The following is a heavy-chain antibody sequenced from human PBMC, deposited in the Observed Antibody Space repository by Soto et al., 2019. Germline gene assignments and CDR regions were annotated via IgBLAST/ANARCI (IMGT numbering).Heavy chain of an antibody. CDR1: GFTLSSFA. Sequence: GGSLRLSCAASGFTLSSFAMSWVRQAPGKGLEWVSAISGSGGKTYYADSVKGRFTISRDNSKNTLYLQMNSLRAEDTAIYYCAKGHYDFWSGNELGYWGQGTLVTVSS. CDR2: ISGSGGKT. CDR3: AKGHYDFWSGNELGY. V-gene: IGHV3-23*01. J-gene: IGHJ4*02. D-gene: IGHD3-3*01.